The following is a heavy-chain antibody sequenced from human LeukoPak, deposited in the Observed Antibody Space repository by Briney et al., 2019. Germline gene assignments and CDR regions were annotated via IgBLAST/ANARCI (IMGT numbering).Heavy chain of an antibody. CDR3: AKDAGYCSGGSCYPYYFDY. D-gene: IGHD2-15*01. CDR1: GFTLSTYG. Sequence: GGSLRLSCAASGFTLSTYGMHWVRQAPGKGLEWVAVISYDGSNKYYADSVKGRFTISRDNSKNTLYLQMNSLRAEDTAVYYCAKDAGYCSGGSCYPYYFDYWGQGTLVTVSS. J-gene: IGHJ4*02. CDR2: ISYDGSNK. V-gene: IGHV3-30*18.